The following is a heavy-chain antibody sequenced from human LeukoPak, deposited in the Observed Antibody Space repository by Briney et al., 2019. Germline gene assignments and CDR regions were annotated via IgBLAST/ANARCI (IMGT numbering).Heavy chain of an antibody. Sequence: GGSLRLSCAASGFTFSSYAMHWVRQAPGKGLEWVAVISYDGSNKYYADSVKGRFTISRDNSKNTLHLEMNSLRVEDTAVYYCARDMRGREAGATISDYWGQGTLVTVSS. CDR2: ISYDGSNK. CDR3: ARDMRGREAGATISDY. D-gene: IGHD1-26*01. J-gene: IGHJ4*02. V-gene: IGHV3-30-3*01. CDR1: GFTFSSYA.